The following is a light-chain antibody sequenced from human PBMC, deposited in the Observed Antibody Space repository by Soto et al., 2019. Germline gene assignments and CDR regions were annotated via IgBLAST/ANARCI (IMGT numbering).Light chain of an antibody. CDR1: SSDVGGYNY. Sequence: QSALTQPPSASGSPGQSVTISCTGTSSDVGGYNYVSWYQQHPGKAPKLMIYEVTKRPSGVPDRFSGSKSGNTASLTVSGLLVEDEADYYCSSYAGSNLDVFGTGTKVTVL. CDR2: EVT. J-gene: IGLJ1*01. V-gene: IGLV2-8*01. CDR3: SSYAGSNLDV.